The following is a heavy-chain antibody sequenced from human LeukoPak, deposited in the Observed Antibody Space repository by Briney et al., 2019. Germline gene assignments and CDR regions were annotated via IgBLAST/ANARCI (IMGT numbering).Heavy chain of an antibody. J-gene: IGHJ4*02. CDR3: SSYDNSGYYYRNY. Sequence: GGSLRLSCAASGFTFSGSAIHWVRQASGKGLEWVGRFRTKGNGYATQYAAPVKGRFTISRDDSKNTAYLQMNSLKTEDTAVYFCSSYDNSGYYYRNYWGQGTLVTVSS. V-gene: IGHV3-73*01. D-gene: IGHD3-22*01. CDR1: GFTFSGSA. CDR2: FRTKGNGYAT.